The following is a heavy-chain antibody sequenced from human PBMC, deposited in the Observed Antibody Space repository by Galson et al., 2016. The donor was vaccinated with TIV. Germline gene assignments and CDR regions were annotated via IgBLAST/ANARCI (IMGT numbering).Heavy chain of an antibody. Sequence: SVKVSCKASDYTFTSYGISWVRQAPGQGLEWMGGIIPIFGSVNYAQKFHGRLTITADKSTSTVYMELRSLRSEDTAVYYCARDRVFYAYYTLDVWGPGTTVTVS. J-gene: IGHJ6*02. CDR1: DYTFTSYG. D-gene: IGHD2/OR15-2a*01. CDR3: ARDRVFYAYYTLDV. V-gene: IGHV1-69*06. CDR2: IIPIFGSV.